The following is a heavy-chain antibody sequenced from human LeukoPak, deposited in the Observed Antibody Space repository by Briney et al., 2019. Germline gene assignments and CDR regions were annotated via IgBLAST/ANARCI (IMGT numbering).Heavy chain of an antibody. V-gene: IGHV4-39*01. D-gene: IGHD5-18*01. J-gene: IGHJ4*02. CDR2: IYYTGSA. CDR1: GGSISSGGYY. Sequence: PSQTLSLTCTVSGGSISSGGYYWSWIRQPPGKGLEWIGSIYYTGSAYYNPSLKSRVTMSVDTSKNQFSLRLSSVTAADTAVYPCARHPERYSYFDYWGQGTLVTVLS. CDR3: ARHPERYSYFDY.